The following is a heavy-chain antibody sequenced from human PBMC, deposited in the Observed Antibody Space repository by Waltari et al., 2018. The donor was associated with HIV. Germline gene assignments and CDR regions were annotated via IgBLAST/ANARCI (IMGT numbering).Heavy chain of an antibody. CDR1: WGSISNCW. CDR2: VAYSGST. D-gene: IGHD2-8*01. J-gene: IGHJ4*02. CDR3: ARGGCVNGVCYRGLLDS. Sequence: QVKLQESGSGLGKPSGHLSLACPVSWGSISNCWWSLILQPPGEGLEWVGWVAYSGSTDYNPSLKSRVTISVDTSKNQFSLKLSSVTAADTAVYYCARGGCVNGVCYRGLLDSWGQGTLVTVSS. V-gene: IGHV4-59*01.